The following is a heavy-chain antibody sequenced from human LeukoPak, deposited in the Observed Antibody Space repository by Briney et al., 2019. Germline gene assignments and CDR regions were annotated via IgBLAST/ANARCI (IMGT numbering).Heavy chain of an antibody. CDR3: ARIRSISGVLYSRIPNYFYYAMDV. V-gene: IGHV1-2*02. CDR2: INPNSGGT. J-gene: IGHJ6*02. D-gene: IGHD3-3*01. Sequence: GASVKVSCKASGYTFTGYYMHWVRQAPGQGLEWMGWINPNSGGTNYAQKFQGRVTMTRDTSISTAYMELRSLGSDDTAVYYCARIRSISGVLYSRIPNYFYYAMDVWGQGTTVTVSS. CDR1: GYTFTGYY.